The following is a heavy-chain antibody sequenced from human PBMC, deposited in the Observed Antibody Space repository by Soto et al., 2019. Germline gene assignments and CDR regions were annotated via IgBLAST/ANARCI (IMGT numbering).Heavy chain of an antibody. Sequence: SVKVSCKASGCTFSSYAISWVRQAPGQGLEWMGGIIPIFGAANYAQKFQGRVTITADKSTSTAYMELSSLRSEDTAVYYCARAQVEMATIYYHYGMHVWGQGPTVTVS. D-gene: IGHD5-12*01. CDR2: IIPIFGAA. J-gene: IGHJ6*02. CDR1: GCTFSSYA. V-gene: IGHV1-69*06. CDR3: ARAQVEMATIYYHYGMHV.